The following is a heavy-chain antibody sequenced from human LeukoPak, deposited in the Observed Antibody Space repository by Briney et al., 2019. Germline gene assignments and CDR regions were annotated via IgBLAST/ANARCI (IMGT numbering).Heavy chain of an antibody. CDR2: ISWNSGSI. Sequence: GRSLRLSCAASGFTFDDYAMHWVRQAPGKGLEWASGISWNSGSIGYADSVKGRFTISRDNSKNTLYLQMNSLRAEDTAVYYCARGLSGSYSNWGQGTLVTVSS. CDR3: ARGLSGSYSN. J-gene: IGHJ4*02. D-gene: IGHD1-26*01. V-gene: IGHV3-9*01. CDR1: GFTFDDYA.